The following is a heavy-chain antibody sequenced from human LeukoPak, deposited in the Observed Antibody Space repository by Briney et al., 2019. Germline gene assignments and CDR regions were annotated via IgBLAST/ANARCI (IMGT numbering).Heavy chain of an antibody. CDR2: IYYSGTA. CDR3: VSAKFLVRGVSWFDP. Sequence: SETLSLTCTVSGDSIITTSYYWDWIRQPPGKGLECIGNIYYSGTAYYNPSLKSRVTISVDTSKNQFSLKLSSVTAADTAVYYCVSAKFLVRGVSWFDPWGQGTLVTVSS. J-gene: IGHJ5*02. D-gene: IGHD3-10*01. CDR1: GDSIITTSYY. V-gene: IGHV4-39*01.